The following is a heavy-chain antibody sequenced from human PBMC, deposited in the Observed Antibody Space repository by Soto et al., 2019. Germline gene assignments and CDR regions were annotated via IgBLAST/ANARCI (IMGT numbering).Heavy chain of an antibody. Sequence: QIPLTESGPTLVKPTKNLTLNFPLSCFPLHPYGVGVAWIRQPPGKGLEWLALIYLDDDKRYSPSLKNRLTITKDTSKNHVVLTMTNMDPVDTATYYCAHAYGGTSWPNDAFDVWGQGTVVTVSS. CDR2: IYLDDDK. D-gene: IGHD2-2*01. J-gene: IGHJ3*01. V-gene: IGHV2-5*02. CDR1: CFPLHPYGVG. CDR3: AHAYGGTSWPNDAFDV.